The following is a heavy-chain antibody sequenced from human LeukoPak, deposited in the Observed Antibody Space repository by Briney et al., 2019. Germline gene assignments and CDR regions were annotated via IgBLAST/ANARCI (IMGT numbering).Heavy chain of an antibody. CDR3: ARVSVVYGMDV. Sequence: SETLSLTCCVSGGSISSDYWSWIRQPPGKGLEWIGYMYYTGSTNYNPSFKSRVTISLATSKTQFSLKLSSVTPADTAVYYCARVSVVYGMDVWGQGTTVTVSS. J-gene: IGHJ6*02. CDR1: GGSISSDY. CDR2: MYYTGST. V-gene: IGHV4-59*01.